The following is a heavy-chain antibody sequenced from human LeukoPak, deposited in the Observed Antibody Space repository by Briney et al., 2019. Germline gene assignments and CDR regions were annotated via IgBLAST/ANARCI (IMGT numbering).Heavy chain of an antibody. D-gene: IGHD6-13*01. V-gene: IGHV3-7*01. CDR3: ARDRAYSTFDI. J-gene: IGHJ3*02. CDR2: IDGDGSTK. CDR1: RFTFSSSW. Sequence: GGSLRLSCAASRFTFSSSWMAWVGQAPGKGLAWVSNIDGDGSTKNYVDSVKGRFTVSRDNAKNSLYLQMNSLKDEDTAVYYCARDRAYSTFDIWGQGTMVTVSS.